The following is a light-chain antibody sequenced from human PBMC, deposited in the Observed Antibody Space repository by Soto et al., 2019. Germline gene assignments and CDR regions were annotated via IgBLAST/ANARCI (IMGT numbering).Light chain of an antibody. CDR1: QSISSY. Sequence: DTQMTQSPSSLSGSVGDRVTITCRASQSISSYLNWYQQKPGKAPKLLIYAASSLQSGVQSRFSGSGSGTDFTLTIRSLQPEDFATYYCKQSYSTPITFGQGTRLEIK. J-gene: IGKJ5*01. CDR3: KQSYSTPIT. CDR2: AAS. V-gene: IGKV1-39*01.